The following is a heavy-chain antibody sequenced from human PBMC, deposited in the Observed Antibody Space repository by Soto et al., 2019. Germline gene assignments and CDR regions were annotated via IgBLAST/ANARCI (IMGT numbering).Heavy chain of an antibody. D-gene: IGHD5-18*01. CDR1: GGSISSGNYY. Sequence: QVQLQESGPGLVKPSQTLSLTCTVSGGSISSGNYYWSWIRQPPGKGLEWIGFISYSGSTYYSLSPKSRVTISVDTSKNQFSLNLSFVTAADTAVYYCATMGTPATGLYYFDYWGQGTLVTVSS. CDR2: ISYSGST. V-gene: IGHV4-30-4*01. J-gene: IGHJ4*02. CDR3: ATMGTPATGLYYFDY.